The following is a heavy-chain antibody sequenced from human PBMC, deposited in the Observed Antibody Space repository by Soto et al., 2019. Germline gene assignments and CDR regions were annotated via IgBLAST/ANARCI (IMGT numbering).Heavy chain of an antibody. V-gene: IGHV3-73*01. D-gene: IGHD3-3*01. CDR1: GFTFSGSA. CDR3: TFGVVSPFTFDY. Sequence: PGGSLRLSCAASGFTFSGSAMHWVRQASGKGLEWVGRIRSKANSYATAYAASVKGRFTISRDDSKNTAYLQMNSLKTEDTAVYYCTFGVVSPFTFDYWGQGTLVTAPQ. CDR2: IRSKANSYAT. J-gene: IGHJ4*02.